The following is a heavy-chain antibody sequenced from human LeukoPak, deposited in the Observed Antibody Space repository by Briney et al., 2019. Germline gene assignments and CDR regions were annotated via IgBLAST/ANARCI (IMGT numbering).Heavy chain of an antibody. CDR3: ARSQSSSLIDY. CDR2: IWYDGTSK. Sequence: PGGSLRLSCAASGFSLSAYGVHWVRQAPGKGLEWVVVIWYDGTSKDYADSVKGRFTFSRDNSKNTLYLQMNSLTVEDTAVYYCARSQSSSLIDYWGQGTLVTVSS. CDR1: GFSLSAYG. V-gene: IGHV3-33*01. D-gene: IGHD6-13*01. J-gene: IGHJ4*02.